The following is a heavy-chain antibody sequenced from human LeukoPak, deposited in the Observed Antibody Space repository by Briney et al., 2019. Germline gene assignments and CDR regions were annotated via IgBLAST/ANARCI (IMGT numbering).Heavy chain of an antibody. J-gene: IGHJ4*02. CDR2: ISGSGDYT. V-gene: IGHV3-23*01. Sequence: RQAPGXXXEWVSTISGSGDYTYYADSVRGRFTISRDNSKNTLYLQMNSLRVEDTAVYYCATTLRSGSYYFDSWGQGTLVTVSS. D-gene: IGHD1-26*01. CDR3: ATTLRSGSYYFDS.